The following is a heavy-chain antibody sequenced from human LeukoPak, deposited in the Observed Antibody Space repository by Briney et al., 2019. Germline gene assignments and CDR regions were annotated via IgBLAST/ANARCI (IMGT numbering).Heavy chain of an antibody. Sequence: GGSLRLSCAASRFTFITYPMSWVRQAPGKGLEWVSGITGSGGSTYYADSVKGRFTISRDNSKNTLYLQMNSLRAEDTAVYYCAKDSGAYYYWFDPWGQGTLVTVSS. CDR1: RFTFITYP. J-gene: IGHJ5*02. CDR3: AKDSGAYYYWFDP. V-gene: IGHV3-23*01. D-gene: IGHD1-26*01. CDR2: ITGSGGST.